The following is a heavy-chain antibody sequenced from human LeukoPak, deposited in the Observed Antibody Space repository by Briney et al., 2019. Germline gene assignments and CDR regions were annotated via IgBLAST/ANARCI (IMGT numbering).Heavy chain of an antibody. V-gene: IGHV4-31*03. CDR3: ARYIAVAGYYYYGMDV. CDR1: GGSISSGGYY. CDR2: IYYSGST. D-gene: IGHD6-19*01. J-gene: IGHJ6*02. Sequence: SETLSLTCTVSGGSISSGGYYWSWIRQHPGKGLEWIGYIYYSGSTYYNPSLKSRVTISVDTSKNQFSLKLSSVTAADTAVYYCARYIAVAGYYYYGMDVWGQGTTVTVSS.